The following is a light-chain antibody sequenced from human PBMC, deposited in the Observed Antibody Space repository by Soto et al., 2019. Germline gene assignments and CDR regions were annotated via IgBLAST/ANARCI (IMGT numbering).Light chain of an antibody. Sequence: EIVLTQSPATLSLSPGERATLSCRASQSVSSYLAWYQQKPDQAPRLLIYDASNRATGIPARFSGSGSGTDFTLTISSLEPEDFAVYYCQQRTNWPHLTFGGGTKVEIK. J-gene: IGKJ4*01. CDR1: QSVSSY. CDR2: DAS. V-gene: IGKV3-11*01. CDR3: QQRTNWPHLT.